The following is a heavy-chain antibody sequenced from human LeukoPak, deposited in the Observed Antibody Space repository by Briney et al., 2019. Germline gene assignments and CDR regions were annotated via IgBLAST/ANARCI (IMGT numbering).Heavy chain of an antibody. CDR2: IYYSGST. D-gene: IGHD6-6*01. CDR3: ASTPKYSSSRGPYST. Sequence: SHSLSLTCTVSGGSASRHYWSSSRHPPGEWLEWSGYIYYSGSTNYNPPLKRRVTISVDTSKNQSSLKLSSVTAADTAVYYCASTPKYSSSRGPYSTWGQGTLVTVSS. V-gene: IGHV4-59*02. CDR1: GGSASRHY. J-gene: IGHJ4*02.